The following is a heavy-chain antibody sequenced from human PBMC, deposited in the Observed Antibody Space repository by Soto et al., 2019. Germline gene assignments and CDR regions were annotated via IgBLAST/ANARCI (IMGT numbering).Heavy chain of an antibody. CDR2: IIPIFGTA. CDR3: ARIIAAAGTYYYGMDV. Sequence: SVKVSCKASGGTFSSYAISWVRQAPGQGLEWMGGIIPIFGTANYAQKFQGRVTITADESTSTAYMELSSLRSEDTAVYYCARIIAAAGTYYYGMDVWGQGTTVTVSS. J-gene: IGHJ6*02. D-gene: IGHD6-13*01. CDR1: GGTFSSYA. V-gene: IGHV1-69*13.